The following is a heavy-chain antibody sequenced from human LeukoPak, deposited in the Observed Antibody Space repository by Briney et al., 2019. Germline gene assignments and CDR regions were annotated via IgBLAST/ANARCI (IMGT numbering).Heavy chain of an antibody. J-gene: IGHJ4*02. V-gene: IGHV4-59*01. D-gene: IGHD6-19*01. Sequence: PSETLSLTCTVSGGSISSYYWSWIRQPPGKGLEWIGYIYYSGSTNYNPSPKSRVTISVDTSKNQFSLKLSSVTAADTAVYYCARAGYSSGWRISSWVYWGQGTLVTVSS. CDR3: ARAGYSSGWRISSWVY. CDR2: IYYSGST. CDR1: GGSISSYY.